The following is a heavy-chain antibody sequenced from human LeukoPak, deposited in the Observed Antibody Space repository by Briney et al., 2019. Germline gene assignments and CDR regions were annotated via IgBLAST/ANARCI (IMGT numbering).Heavy chain of an antibody. J-gene: IGHJ4*02. Sequence: GGSLRLSCAASGFTFSSYGMHWVRQAPGKGLEWVAFIRYDGSNKYYADSVKGRFTISRDNSKNTLYLQMNSLRAEDTAVYYCGGSDSSSILSVNGYFDYWGQGTLVTVSS. D-gene: IGHD6-6*01. CDR1: GFTFSSYG. CDR3: GGSDSSSILSVNGYFDY. CDR2: IRYDGSNK. V-gene: IGHV3-30*02.